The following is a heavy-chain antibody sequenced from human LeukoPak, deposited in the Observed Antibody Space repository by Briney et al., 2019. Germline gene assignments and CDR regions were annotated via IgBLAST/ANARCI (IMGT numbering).Heavy chain of an antibody. D-gene: IGHD6-6*01. CDR2: ISGSGGST. Sequence: GGSLRLSCAASGFTFSSYAMSWVRQAPGKGLEWVSGISGSGGSTYYADSVKGRFTISRDNAKNSLYLQMNSLRAEDTAVYYCARDHGLGGAARQVRGWYYMDVWGKGTTVTVSS. J-gene: IGHJ6*03. V-gene: IGHV3-23*01. CDR3: ARDHGLGGAARQVRGWYYMDV. CDR1: GFTFSSYA.